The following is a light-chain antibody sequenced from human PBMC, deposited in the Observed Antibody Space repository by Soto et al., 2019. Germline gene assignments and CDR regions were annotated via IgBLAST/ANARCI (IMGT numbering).Light chain of an antibody. Sequence: DIQMTQSPSTLSASAGDRVTITCRASQSISNWLAWYQQKPGKAPKLLIYLASSLQSGVPSRLWGGGSGTEFTLPIISLQPDDFATYYGQQYNSYPYTFGQGTKLEIK. V-gene: IGKV1-5*03. J-gene: IGKJ2*01. CDR2: LAS. CDR3: QQYNSYPYT. CDR1: QSISNW.